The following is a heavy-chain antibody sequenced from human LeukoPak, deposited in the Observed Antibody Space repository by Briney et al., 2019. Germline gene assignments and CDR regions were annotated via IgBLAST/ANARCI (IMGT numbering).Heavy chain of an antibody. J-gene: IGHJ3*02. CDR2: ISYDGSNK. CDR1: GFTFSSYG. D-gene: IGHD3-10*01. Sequence: GGSLRLSCAASGFTFSSYGMHWVRQAPGKGLEWVAVISYDGSNKYYADSVKGRFTISRDNSKNTLYLQMNSLRAEDTAVYYCANRYSITMVAFDIWGQGTMVTVSS. V-gene: IGHV3-30*19. CDR3: ANRYSITMVAFDI.